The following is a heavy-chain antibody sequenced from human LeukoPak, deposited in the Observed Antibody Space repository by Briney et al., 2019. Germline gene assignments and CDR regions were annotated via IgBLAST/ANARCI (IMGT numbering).Heavy chain of an antibody. J-gene: IGHJ4*02. Sequence: GASVKVSCKASGYTFTSYGISWVRQAPGQGLEWMGWISAYNGNTNYAQKLQGRVTMTTDTSTSTAYMELRSLRSDDTAVYYCARDRGSGRPAGEFGYWGQGTLVTVSS. V-gene: IGHV1-18*01. D-gene: IGHD6-19*01. CDR2: ISAYNGNT. CDR1: GYTFTSYG. CDR3: ARDRGSGRPAGEFGY.